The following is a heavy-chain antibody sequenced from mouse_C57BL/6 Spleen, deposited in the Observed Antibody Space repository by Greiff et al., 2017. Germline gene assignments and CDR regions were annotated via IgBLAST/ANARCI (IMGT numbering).Heavy chain of an antibody. D-gene: IGHD1-1*01. V-gene: IGHV1-19*01. CDR2: INPYNGGT. CDR1: GYTFTDYY. Sequence: EVQLQQSGPVLVKPGASVKMSCKASGYTFTDYYMNWVKQSHGKSLEWIGVINPYNGGTSYNQKFKGKATLTVDKSSSTAYMELNSLTSEDSAVYYWARGDYYGSSYFDDWGQGATLAVSS. J-gene: IGHJ2*01. CDR3: ARGDYYGSSYFDD.